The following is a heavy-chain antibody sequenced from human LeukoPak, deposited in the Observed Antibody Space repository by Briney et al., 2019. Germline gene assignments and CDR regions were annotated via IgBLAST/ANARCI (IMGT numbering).Heavy chain of an antibody. J-gene: IGHJ4*02. Sequence: GGSLRLSCAASGFTHSSYSMNGVREATGKALEWVSYISSSSSYIYYADSVKGGFTISRDNAKNSLYLQRSSLRAEDMAVYYCAAGSSGTYYYFDYWGQGTLVTVSS. D-gene: IGHD6-19*01. V-gene: IGHV3-21*01. CDR2: ISSSSSYI. CDR3: AAGSSGTYYYFDY. CDR1: GFTHSSYS.